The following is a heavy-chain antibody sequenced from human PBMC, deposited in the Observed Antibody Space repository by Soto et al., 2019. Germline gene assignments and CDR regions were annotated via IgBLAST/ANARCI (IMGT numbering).Heavy chain of an antibody. CDR3: ARGGVTGIVGIFGSALDI. CDR1: GFSFTTYG. CDR2: IGFDGNNK. J-gene: IGHJ3*02. D-gene: IGHD1-1*01. V-gene: IGHV3-33*01. Sequence: QVQLVESGGGWVQPGRSLRLSCEATGFSFTTYGMHWVRQAPGKGLEWVAVIGFDGNNKYYADSVEGRFTISRDNSKNTVYLQMTSLRADDTAFYYCARGGVTGIVGIFGSALDIWGRGTVVSVSS.